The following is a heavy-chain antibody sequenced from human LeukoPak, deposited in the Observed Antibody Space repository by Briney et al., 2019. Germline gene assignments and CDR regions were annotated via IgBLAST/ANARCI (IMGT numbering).Heavy chain of an antibody. D-gene: IGHD3-10*01. CDR3: ARGRWDYYGSERNWFDP. V-gene: IGHV1-69*13. CDR1: GGTFSRFA. CDR2: IIPIFGTA. Sequence: SVEVSCKASGGTFSRFAISWVRQAPGQGLEWMGGIIPIFGTANYAPKFQDRVTITADESTSTAYVELSSLRSEDTAVYYCARGRWDYYGSERNWFDPWGQGTLVTVSS. J-gene: IGHJ5*02.